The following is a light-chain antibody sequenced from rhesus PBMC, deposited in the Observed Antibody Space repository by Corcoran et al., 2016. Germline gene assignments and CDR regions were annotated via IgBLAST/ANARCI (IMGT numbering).Light chain of an antibody. CDR2: AAS. CDR1: QGTSAY. J-gene: IGKJ2*01. CDR3: LQGYSTPYS. V-gene: IGKV1-36*02. Sequence: DIQMTQSPSSLSASVGDRVTITCRASQGTSAYLSWYQQKPGKAPKGLIYAASSLESGDPSRFSGSGSGTEFTLTISSLQPEDFAAYYCLQGYSTPYSFGQGTKVEIK.